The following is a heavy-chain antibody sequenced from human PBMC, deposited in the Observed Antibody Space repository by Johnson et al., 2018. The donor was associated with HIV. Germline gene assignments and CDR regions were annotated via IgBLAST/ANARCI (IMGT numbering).Heavy chain of an antibody. J-gene: IGHJ3*01. V-gene: IGHV3-7*03. CDR2: INQDGSDK. CDR1: GFTFSNHH. D-gene: IGHD1-26*01. Sequence: EMQLVESGGGLVQPGGSLRLSCAVSGFTFSNHHMTWVRQAPGKGLEWVANINQDGSDKYYVDSVKGRFTISRDNAKNSLYLQMNSLRDEDTAVYYCVTADRGSAWGQGTTVTVSS. CDR3: VTADRGSA.